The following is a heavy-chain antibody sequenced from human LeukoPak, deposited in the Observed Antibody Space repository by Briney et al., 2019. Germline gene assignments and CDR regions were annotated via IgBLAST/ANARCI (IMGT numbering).Heavy chain of an antibody. D-gene: IGHD3-22*01. Sequence: SETLSLTCAVYGGSFSGYYWSWIRQPPGKGLEWIGEINHSGSTNYNPSLKSRVTISVDTSKNQFSLKLSSVTAADTAVYYCATTYYYDRGPFDYWGQGTLVTVS. V-gene: IGHV4-34*01. J-gene: IGHJ4*02. CDR3: ATTYYYDRGPFDY. CDR2: INHSGST. CDR1: GGSFSGYY.